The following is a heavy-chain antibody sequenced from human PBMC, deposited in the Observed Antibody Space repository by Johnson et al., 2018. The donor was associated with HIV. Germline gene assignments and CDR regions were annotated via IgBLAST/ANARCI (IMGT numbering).Heavy chain of an antibody. V-gene: IGHV3-30*04. CDR1: GFTFSGYP. Sequence: QVQLVESGGGVVQPGRSLRLSCAASGFTFSGYPMHWVRQAPGKGLEWVAVISYDGSNKYYADSVKGRFTISRDNAKNTLYVQMNSLRAEDTAVYYCAKSTQANILRESGPYGAFDIWGQGTMVTVSS. CDR3: AKSTQANILRESGPYGAFDI. CDR2: ISYDGSNK. J-gene: IGHJ3*02. D-gene: IGHD3-10*01.